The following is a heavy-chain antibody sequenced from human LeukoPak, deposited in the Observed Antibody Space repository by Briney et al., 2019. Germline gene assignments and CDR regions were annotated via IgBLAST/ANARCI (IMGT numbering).Heavy chain of an antibody. Sequence: PGGSLRLSCAASGFTFSSYGTHWVRQAPGKGLEWVAVISYDGSNKYYADSVKGRFTISRDNSKNTLYLQMDSLRAEDTAVYYCVRDRGVAGTYDYWGQGTLVTVSS. D-gene: IGHD6-19*01. J-gene: IGHJ4*02. CDR2: ISYDGSNK. V-gene: IGHV3-30*03. CDR3: VRDRGVAGTYDY. CDR1: GFTFSSYG.